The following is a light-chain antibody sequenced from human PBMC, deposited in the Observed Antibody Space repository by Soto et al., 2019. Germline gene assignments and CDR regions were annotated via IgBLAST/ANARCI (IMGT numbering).Light chain of an antibody. J-gene: IGKJ1*01. Sequence: DIQMTQSPSSLSASVGDRVTVSCRASQRVANYLNWYQQKPGKAPKLLIYAASSLQSRVPSRFSGSGSGTDFTLTISSLQPEDFATYYCHQSYNYPRTFGQGTRVEMK. CDR2: AAS. V-gene: IGKV1-39*01. CDR1: QRVANY. CDR3: HQSYNYPRT.